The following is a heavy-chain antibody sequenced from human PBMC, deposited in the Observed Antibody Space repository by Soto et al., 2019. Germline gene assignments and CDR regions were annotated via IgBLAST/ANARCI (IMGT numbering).Heavy chain of an antibody. Sequence: ASVKVSCKASGYTFTSYYMHWVRQAPGQGLEWMGIINPSGGSTSYAQKFRGRVTMTRDTSTSTVYMELSSLRSEDTAVYYCAREIVVPAAIPSYYYYYYGMDVWGQGTTVTVSS. D-gene: IGHD2-2*02. CDR2: INPSGGST. CDR1: GYTFTSYY. V-gene: IGHV1-46*01. CDR3: AREIVVPAAIPSYYYYYYGMDV. J-gene: IGHJ6*02.